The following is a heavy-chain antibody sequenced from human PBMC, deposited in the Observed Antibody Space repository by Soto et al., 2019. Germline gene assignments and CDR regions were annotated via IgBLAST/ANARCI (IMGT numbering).Heavy chain of an antibody. V-gene: IGHV3-23*01. CDR1: GFTFSSYP. D-gene: IGHD3-16*01. CDR2: MSGSGDNT. J-gene: IGHJ4*02. CDR3: AKDGSTIHWGYFDN. Sequence: GGSLRLSCAASGFTFSSYPMSWVRQAPGKGLEWVSGMSGSGDNTYYADSVKGRVTISRDNSKNTLYLQMNSLRAEDTAVYYCAKDGSTIHWGYFDNWGQGTLVTVSS.